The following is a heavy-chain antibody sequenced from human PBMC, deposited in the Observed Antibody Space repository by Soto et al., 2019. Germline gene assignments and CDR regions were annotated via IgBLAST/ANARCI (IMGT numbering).Heavy chain of an antibody. CDR1: GDSVSTNSDT. D-gene: IGHD2-8*01. J-gene: IGHJ5*01. CDR3: ARLIGNSWLDS. V-gene: IGHV6-1*01. CDR2: TYYRSKWYN. Sequence: SQTLSLTCAISGDSVSTNSDTWDWIRQSPSRGLEWLGRTYYRSKWYNDYAVSVKSRITINPDTSNNQLSLQLNSVTPDDTAVYYCARLIGNSWLDSWGQGTLVTVSS.